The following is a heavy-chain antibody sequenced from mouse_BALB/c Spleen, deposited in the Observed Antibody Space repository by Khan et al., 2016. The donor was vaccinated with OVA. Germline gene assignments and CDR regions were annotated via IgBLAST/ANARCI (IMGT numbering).Heavy chain of an antibody. CDR3: TRGGYGSPFAY. J-gene: IGHJ3*01. Sequence: KEYGAELVKPGASVKLSCKASGYTFTSFYMYWVKQRPGQGLEGVGEINPSNGGTNFNEKFKSKATLTVDKSSSTAYMQLSSLTSEDSAVYYCTRGGYGSPFAYWGQGTLVTVS. CDR1: GYTFTSFY. CDR2: INPSNGGT. V-gene: IGHV1S81*02. D-gene: IGHD1-1*01.